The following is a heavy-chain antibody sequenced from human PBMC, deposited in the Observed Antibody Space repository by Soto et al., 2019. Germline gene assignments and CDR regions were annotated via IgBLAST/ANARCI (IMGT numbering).Heavy chain of an antibody. V-gene: IGHV3-23*01. D-gene: IGHD5-18*01. J-gene: IGHJ4*02. Sequence: GGSLRLSCAASGFTFSSYAMSWVRQAPWKGLEWVSAISGSGGSTYYADSVKGRFTISRDNSKNTLYLQMNSLRAEDTAVYYCAKDREQGGRGYSYGTIDYWGQGTLVTVSS. CDR2: ISGSGGST. CDR3: AKDREQGGRGYSYGTIDY. CDR1: GFTFSSYA.